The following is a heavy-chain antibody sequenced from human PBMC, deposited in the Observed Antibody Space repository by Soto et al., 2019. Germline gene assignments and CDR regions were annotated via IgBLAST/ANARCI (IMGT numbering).Heavy chain of an antibody. J-gene: IGHJ4*02. D-gene: IGHD1-1*01. Sequence: GGSLRLSCAASGFTFSSYAMHWVRQAPGKGLEWVAVISYDGSNKYYADSVKGRFTISRDNSKNTLYLQMNSLRAEDTAVYYCAREKSVQNKYFDYWGPGTLVTVSS. V-gene: IGHV3-30-3*01. CDR3: AREKSVQNKYFDY. CDR1: GFTFSSYA. CDR2: ISYDGSNK.